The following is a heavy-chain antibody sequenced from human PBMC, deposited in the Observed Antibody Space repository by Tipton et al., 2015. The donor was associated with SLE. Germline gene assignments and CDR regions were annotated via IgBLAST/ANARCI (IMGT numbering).Heavy chain of an antibody. D-gene: IGHD6-13*01. CDR2: IYTSGGT. V-gene: IGHV4-61*02. CDR1: GGSINGGSFY. CDR3: ARGLWAAAGTAFDY. J-gene: IGHJ4*02. Sequence: TLSLTCTVSGGSINGGSFYWSWIRQPAGKGLEWIGRIYTSGGTNYNPSLKSRVTISVDTSKSHFSLKLSSVTAAGTAVYYCARGLWAAAGTAFDYWGQGTLVTVSS.